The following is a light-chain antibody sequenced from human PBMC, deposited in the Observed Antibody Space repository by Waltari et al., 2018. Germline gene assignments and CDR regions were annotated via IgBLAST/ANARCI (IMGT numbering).Light chain of an antibody. J-gene: IGKJ5*01. CDR3: QQSYSTLIT. CDR2: ATS. V-gene: IGKV1-39*01. CDR1: QSISTY. Sequence: DIQMTQSPSSLAASVGDRDPITCRASQSISTYLNWYQQKPGIPPKLLIYATSSLQSGVSSRFSGSGSGTDFTLTISSLQPEDFATYYCQQSYSTLITFGQGTRLEIK.